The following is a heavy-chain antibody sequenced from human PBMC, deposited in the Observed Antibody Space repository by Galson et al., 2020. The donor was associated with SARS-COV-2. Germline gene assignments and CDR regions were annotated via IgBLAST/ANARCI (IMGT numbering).Heavy chain of an antibody. Sequence: GGSLRLSCAVSGLTFSSYGMHWVRQAPGKGLEWVAIVSYNGSNRYYADSVKGRFTISRDNSKNTLYLQMNSLRVEDTAVYYCAKLGYDSSGALKTLDYWGQGTLVTVSS. CDR3: AKLGYDSSGALKTLDY. CDR1: GLTFSSYG. V-gene: IGHV3-30*18. D-gene: IGHD3-22*01. CDR2: VSYNGSNR. J-gene: IGHJ4*02.